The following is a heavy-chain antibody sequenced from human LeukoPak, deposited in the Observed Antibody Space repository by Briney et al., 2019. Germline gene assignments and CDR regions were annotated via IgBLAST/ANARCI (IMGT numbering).Heavy chain of an antibody. CDR2: ISGSGGST. V-gene: IGHV3-23*01. D-gene: IGHD1-14*01. CDR1: GVTFSSYA. CDR3: ARGNQADDY. Sequence: TGGSLRLSCAASGVTFSSYAMSWVRQAPGKGLERVAAISGSGGSTYYADSVKGRFTISRDNAKNTLYLQMDSLRAEDTGVYYCARGNQADDYWGQGTLVTVSS. J-gene: IGHJ4*02.